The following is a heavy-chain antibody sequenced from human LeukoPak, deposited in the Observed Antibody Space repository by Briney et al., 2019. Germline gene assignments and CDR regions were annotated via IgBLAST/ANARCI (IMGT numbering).Heavy chain of an antibody. CDR2: IKLDGSEK. Sequence: GGSLRLSCSASGFTFSTYAMHWVRQAPGKGLEWVANIKLDGSEKNYVDSVKGRFTISRDNTKNSLYLQMNSLRVEDTAVFYCARDQYDTWSRRGNFDSWGRGTLVIVSS. J-gene: IGHJ4*02. D-gene: IGHD3-3*01. CDR1: GFTFSTYA. CDR3: ARDQYDTWSRRGNFDS. V-gene: IGHV3-7*03.